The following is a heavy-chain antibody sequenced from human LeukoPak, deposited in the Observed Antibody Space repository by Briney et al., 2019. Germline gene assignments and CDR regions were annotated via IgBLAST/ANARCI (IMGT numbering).Heavy chain of an antibody. CDR3: ARDAPDYGSGSYYSDDAFDI. Sequence: PGRSLRLSCAASGFTFSSYGMHWVRQVPGKGLGWVAVIWYDGSNKYYADSVKGRFTISRDNAKNSLYLQMNSLRAEDTAVYYCARDAPDYGSGSYYSDDAFDIWGQGTMVTVSS. V-gene: IGHV3-33*01. J-gene: IGHJ3*02. CDR2: IWYDGSNK. D-gene: IGHD3-10*01. CDR1: GFTFSSYG.